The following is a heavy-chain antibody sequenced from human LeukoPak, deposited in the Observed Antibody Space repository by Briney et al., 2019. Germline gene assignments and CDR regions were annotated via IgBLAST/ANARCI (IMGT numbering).Heavy chain of an antibody. D-gene: IGHD1-7*01. Sequence: PGGSLRLSCAASGFSFSSYWMSWVRQAPGKGLEWVANIKEDGSEKYYVDSVKGRFTISRDNAKNSLYLDMNSLQAEDTAIYYCARVGTASTTNNWFDPWGQGTLVTVSP. CDR2: IKEDGSEK. J-gene: IGHJ5*02. CDR3: ARVGTASTTNNWFDP. CDR1: GFSFSSYW. V-gene: IGHV3-7*01.